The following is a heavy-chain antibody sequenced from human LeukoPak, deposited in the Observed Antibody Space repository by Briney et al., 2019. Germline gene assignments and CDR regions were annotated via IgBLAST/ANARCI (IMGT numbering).Heavy chain of an antibody. CDR3: ARHSADYSSSWD. D-gene: IGHD6-13*01. CDR2: TYYSGST. J-gene: IGHJ4*02. CDR1: GGSISSYY. Sequence: SETLSLTCTVSGGSISSYYWSWIRQPPGKGLEWIGYTYYSGSTNYNPSLRSRVTISVDTSKNQFSLDLRSVTAADTAVYYCARHSADYSSSWDWGQGTLVTVSS. V-gene: IGHV4-59*08.